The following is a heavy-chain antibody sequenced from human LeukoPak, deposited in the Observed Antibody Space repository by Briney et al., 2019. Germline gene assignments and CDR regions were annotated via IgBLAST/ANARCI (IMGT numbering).Heavy chain of an antibody. CDR1: GGSISSYY. V-gene: IGHV4-59*01. J-gene: IGHJ6*02. D-gene: IGHD3-22*01. CDR2: IYYSGST. Sequence: SETLSLTCSVSGGSISSYYWSWIRQPPGKGLEWIGYIYYSGSTNYNPSLKSRVTISVDTSKNQFSLKLSSVTAADTAVYYCARSLAQTWYYYEHYYGMDVWGQGTTVTVSS. CDR3: ARSLAQTWYYYEHYYGMDV.